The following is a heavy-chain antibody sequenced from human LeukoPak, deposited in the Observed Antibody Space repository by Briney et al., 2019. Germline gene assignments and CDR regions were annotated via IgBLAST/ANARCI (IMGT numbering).Heavy chain of an antibody. Sequence: ASVKASCKASGGTFSSYAISWVRQAPGQGLEWMGWINTNTGNPTYAQGFTGRFVFSLDTSVSTAYLQICSLKAEDTAVYYCARGPTLLWFGELLSYPYYYYYYGMDVWGQGTTVTVSS. D-gene: IGHD3-10*01. CDR1: GGTFSSYA. J-gene: IGHJ6*02. V-gene: IGHV7-4-1*01. CDR2: INTNTGNP. CDR3: ARGPTLLWFGELLSYPYYYYYYGMDV.